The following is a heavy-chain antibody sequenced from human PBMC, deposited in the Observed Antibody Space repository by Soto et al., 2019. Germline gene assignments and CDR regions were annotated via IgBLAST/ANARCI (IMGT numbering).Heavy chain of an antibody. CDR1: GDSISSPKW. CDR3: AYSTGWYRHDV. Sequence: QVQLQESGPGLVKPSGTLSLTCAVSGDSISSPKWWTWLRQPPGKGLEWIGDLLHGGTTNYNPSLKSQVTLSVDTSQNQFSLNLTSVTAADTAIYYCAYSTGWYRHDVWGQGTSVTVSS. J-gene: IGHJ3*01. CDR2: LLHGGTT. D-gene: IGHD6-19*01. V-gene: IGHV4-4*02.